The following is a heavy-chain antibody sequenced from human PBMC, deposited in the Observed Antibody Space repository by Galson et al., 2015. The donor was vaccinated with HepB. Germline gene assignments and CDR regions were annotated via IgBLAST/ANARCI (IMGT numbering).Heavy chain of an antibody. CDR3: ARDGLAEDVVGFDY. D-gene: IGHD2-21*01. V-gene: IGHV3-30*04. CDR1: GFTFSSYA. Sequence: SLRLSCAASGFTFSSYAMHWVRQAPGKGLEWVAVISYDGSNKYYADSVKGRFTISRDNSKNTLYLQMNSLRAEDTAVYYCARDGLAEDVVGFDYWGQGTLVTVSS. J-gene: IGHJ4*02. CDR2: ISYDGSNK.